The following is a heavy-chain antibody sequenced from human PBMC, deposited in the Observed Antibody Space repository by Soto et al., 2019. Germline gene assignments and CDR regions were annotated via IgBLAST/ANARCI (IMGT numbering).Heavy chain of an antibody. D-gene: IGHD6-13*01. CDR1: GFDFSTYG. J-gene: IGHJ2*01. CDR2: MWYDGSYK. V-gene: IGHV3-33*01. Sequence: GGSLRLSCAAAGFDFSTYGMHWVRQTPGKGLEWVAVMWYDGSYKYCGGSGKGRFTISRDNSKNPLYLQMTTLRAEDPAVYYCARGPPYSSTWYWYLDLWGRRNLVTVSS. CDR3: ARGPPYSSTWYWYLDL.